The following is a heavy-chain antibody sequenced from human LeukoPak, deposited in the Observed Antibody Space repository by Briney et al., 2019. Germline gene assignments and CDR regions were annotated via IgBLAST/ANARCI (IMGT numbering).Heavy chain of an antibody. D-gene: IGHD6-13*01. CDR1: GGSISSYY. CDR3: ARGSSSWYLLDY. Sequence: SETLSLTCTVSGGSISSYYWSWIRQPPGKGLEWIGYIYYSGSTNYNPSLKSRVTISVDTSKNQFSLKLSSVTAADTAVYYCARGSSSWYLLDYWGQGTLVTVSS. CDR2: IYYSGST. V-gene: IGHV4-59*01. J-gene: IGHJ4*02.